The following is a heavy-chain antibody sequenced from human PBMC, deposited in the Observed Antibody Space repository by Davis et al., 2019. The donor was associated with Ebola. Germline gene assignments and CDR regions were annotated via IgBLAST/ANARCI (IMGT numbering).Heavy chain of an antibody. CDR2: ISSSSSYI. CDR3: ARVMSYYDSSGTDY. Sequence: GESLKISCATSGFTFSSNAMSWVRQAPGKGLEWVSSISSSSSYIYYADSVKGRFSISRDNAKNSLYLQMNSLRAEDTAVYYCARVMSYYDSSGTDYWGQGTLVTVSS. D-gene: IGHD3-22*01. CDR1: GFTFSSNA. J-gene: IGHJ4*02. V-gene: IGHV3-21*01.